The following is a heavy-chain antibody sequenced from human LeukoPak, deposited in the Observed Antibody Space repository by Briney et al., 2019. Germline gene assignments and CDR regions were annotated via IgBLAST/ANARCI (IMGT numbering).Heavy chain of an antibody. D-gene: IGHD5-18*01. CDR2: INPNSGGT. CDR1: GYTFTGYY. Sequence: GASVKVSCKASGYTFTGYYMHWVRQAPGQGLEWMGWINPNSGGTNYAQKFQGRVTMTRDTSISTAYMELSRLRSDDTAVDYCARGEYSYGYNLVYMDVWGKGTTVTISS. J-gene: IGHJ6*03. CDR3: ARGEYSYGYNLVYMDV. V-gene: IGHV1-2*02.